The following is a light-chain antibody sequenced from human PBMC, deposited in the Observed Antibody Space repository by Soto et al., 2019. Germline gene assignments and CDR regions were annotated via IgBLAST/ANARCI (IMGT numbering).Light chain of an antibody. CDR2: DVS. V-gene: IGLV2-14*01. CDR3: SSYTRSSTPLYVV. CDR1: SSDVGGYNY. J-gene: IGLJ2*01. Sequence: QSALTQPASVSGSPGQSITISCTGTSSDVGGYNYVSWYQQHPGKAPQLMIYDVSNRHSGVSNRFSGSKSGNTASLTIAGRQAEDEADYYCSSYTRSSTPLYVVFGGGTKLTVL.